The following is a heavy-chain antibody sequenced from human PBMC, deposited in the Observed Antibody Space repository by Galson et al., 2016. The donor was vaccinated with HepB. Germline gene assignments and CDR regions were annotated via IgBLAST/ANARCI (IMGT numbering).Heavy chain of an antibody. CDR1: GFTFSSYE. J-gene: IGHJ5*02. Sequence: SLRLSCAASGFTFSSYEMNWVRQAPGKGLQWVAFISKSGSNAYYGDSVKGRFTISRDNAESTLYLHMHNLGAEDTAFYFCVRDDIVAPGEATYYFDLWGQGTLVSVSS. CDR2: ISKSGSNA. D-gene: IGHD5-12*01. CDR3: VRDDIVAPGEATYYFDL. V-gene: IGHV3-48*03.